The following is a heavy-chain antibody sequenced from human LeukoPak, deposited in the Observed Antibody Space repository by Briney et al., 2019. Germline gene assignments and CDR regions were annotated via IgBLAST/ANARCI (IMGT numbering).Heavy chain of an antibody. CDR2: ISSSSSYI. Sequence: GGSLRLSCAASGFTFSSYSMNWVRQAPGKGLEWVSSISSSSSYIYYADSVKGRFTISRDNAKNSLYLQMNSLRAEDTAVYYCARDSAYSRSYGLLGYWGQGTLVTVSS. J-gene: IGHJ4*02. CDR3: ARDSAYSRSYGLLGY. CDR1: GFTFSSYS. V-gene: IGHV3-21*01. D-gene: IGHD1-26*01.